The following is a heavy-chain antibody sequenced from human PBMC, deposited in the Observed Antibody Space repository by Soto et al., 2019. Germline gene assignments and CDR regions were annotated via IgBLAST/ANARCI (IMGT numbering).Heavy chain of an antibody. CDR3: ARGSVYSNYLAGVAYFDP. V-gene: IGHV1-69*13. D-gene: IGHD4-4*01. CDR2: IIPIFGTA. Sequence: GASVKVSCKASGGTFSSYAISWVRQAPGQGLEWMGGIIPIFGTANYAQKFQGRVTITADESTSTAYMELSSLRSEDTAVYYCARGSVYSNYLAGVAYFDPWGQGTLVTVSS. CDR1: GGTFSSYA. J-gene: IGHJ5*02.